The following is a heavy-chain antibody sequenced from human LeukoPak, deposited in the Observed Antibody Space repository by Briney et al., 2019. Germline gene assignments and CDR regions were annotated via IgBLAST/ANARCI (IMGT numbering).Heavy chain of an antibody. CDR3: AKVPLAALKGGKVGYFDY. D-gene: IGHD1-26*01. CDR1: GFTFSSYG. Sequence: PGGSLRLSCAASGFTFSSYGMHWVRQAPGKGLEWVAFIRYDGSNKYYADSVKGRFTISRDNSKNTLYLQMNSLRAEDTAVYYCAKVPLAALKGGKVGYFDYWGQGTLVTVSS. CDR2: IRYDGSNK. V-gene: IGHV3-30*02. J-gene: IGHJ4*02.